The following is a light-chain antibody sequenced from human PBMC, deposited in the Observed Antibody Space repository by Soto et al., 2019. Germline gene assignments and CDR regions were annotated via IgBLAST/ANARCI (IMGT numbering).Light chain of an antibody. CDR3: TSYTSASTLV. V-gene: IGLV2-14*01. CDR1: SDDIGANNY. CDR2: EAA. J-gene: IGLJ2*01. Sequence: QSALTQPASVSGSPGQSITISCTGTSDDIGANNYVSWYQHHPGTAPNIFIYEAANRHSGISHRFSGSKSGNTASLTISGLQAEDEADYFCTSYTSASTLVFGGGTKLTVL.